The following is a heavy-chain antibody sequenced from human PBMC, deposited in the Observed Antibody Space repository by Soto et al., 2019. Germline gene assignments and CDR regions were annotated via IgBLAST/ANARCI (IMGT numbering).Heavy chain of an antibody. V-gene: IGHV3-21*01. Sequence: EVQLVESGGGLVKPGGSLRLSCAASGFIFRTYTMNWVRQAPGKGLEWVSSISPSSSYIYYADSVKGRFTISRDNAKDSLYLQMNGLRAEDTAVYYCVREYYGSGNNWGQGTLVTISS. D-gene: IGHD3-10*01. CDR1: GFIFRTYT. J-gene: IGHJ4*02. CDR3: VREYYGSGNN. CDR2: ISPSSSYI.